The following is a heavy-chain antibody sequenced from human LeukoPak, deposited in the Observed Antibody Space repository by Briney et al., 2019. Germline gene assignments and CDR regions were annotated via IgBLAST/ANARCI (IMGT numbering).Heavy chain of an antibody. Sequence: GGSLRLSCAASGFTFSTCSMKWVRQAPGKALEWVSSISGSSYHIYYADSVKGRFTISRDNSRNTLYLQMNSLRAEDTAVYYCAKDDAYCGGDCLSTYFDYWGQGTLVTVSS. CDR3: AKDDAYCGGDCLSTYFDY. V-gene: IGHV3-21*04. CDR2: ISGSSYHI. D-gene: IGHD2-21*02. CDR1: GFTFSTCS. J-gene: IGHJ4*02.